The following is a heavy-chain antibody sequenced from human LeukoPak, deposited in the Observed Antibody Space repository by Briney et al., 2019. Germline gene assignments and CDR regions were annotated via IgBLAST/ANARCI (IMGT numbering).Heavy chain of an antibody. CDR2: ISYDGSNK. D-gene: IGHD6-13*01. CDR3: ARASRGSPNNDY. CDR1: GFTFSSYG. J-gene: IGHJ4*02. Sequence: PGGSLRLSCAASGFTFSSYGMHWVRQAPGKGLGWVAVISYDGSNKYYADSVKGRFTISRDNVKNSVYLQMNSLRAEDTAVYYCARASRGSPNNDYWGQGTLVTVSS. V-gene: IGHV3-30*03.